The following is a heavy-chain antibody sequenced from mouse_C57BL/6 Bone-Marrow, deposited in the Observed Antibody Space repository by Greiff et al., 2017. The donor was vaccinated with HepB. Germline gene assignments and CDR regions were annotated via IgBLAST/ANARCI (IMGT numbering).Heavy chain of an antibody. CDR1: GYTFTSYE. D-gene: IGHD2-1*01. Sequence: VQLQQSGPELVKPGASVKLSCKASGYTFTSYEINWVKQRPGQGLEWIGWIYPRDGSTKYNEKLKGKATLTVDTSSSTAYMELHSLTSEDSAVYFCANYGNGRYFDVWGTGTTVTVSS. CDR2: IYPRDGST. J-gene: IGHJ1*03. CDR3: ANYGNGRYFDV. V-gene: IGHV1-85*01.